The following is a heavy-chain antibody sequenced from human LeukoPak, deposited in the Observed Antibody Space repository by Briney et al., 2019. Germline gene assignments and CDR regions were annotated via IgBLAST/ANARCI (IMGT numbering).Heavy chain of an antibody. CDR3: ARVLRKGVSYFDY. CDR1: GGSFSGYY. J-gene: IGHJ4*02. CDR2: INHSGST. V-gene: IGHV4-34*01. Sequence: SETLSLTCAVYGGSFSGYYWSWIRQPPGKGLEWIGEINHSGSTNYNPSLKSRVTISVDTSKNQFSLKLSSVTAADTAVYYCARVLRKGVSYFDYWGQGTLVTVSP. D-gene: IGHD3-10*01.